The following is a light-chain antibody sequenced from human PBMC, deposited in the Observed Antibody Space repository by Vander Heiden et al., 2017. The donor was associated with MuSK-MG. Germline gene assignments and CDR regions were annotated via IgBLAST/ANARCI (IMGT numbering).Light chain of an antibody. J-gene: IGKJ5*01. CDR1: QRVSSSY. CDR3: QQYGSSRIT. V-gene: IGKV3-20*01. Sequence: EIMLTQSPGTLSLSPGERATLSCRASQRVSSSYLAWYQQKPGQAPRLLIYSTSSRATGIPDRFSGSGSGTDFTLTINRLEPEDFAVYYCQQYGSSRITFGQGTRLEIK. CDR2: STS.